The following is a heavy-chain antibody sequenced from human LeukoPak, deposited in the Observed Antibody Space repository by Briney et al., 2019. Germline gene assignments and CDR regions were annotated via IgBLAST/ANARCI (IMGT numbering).Heavy chain of an antibody. CDR2: LRSKAYGGTI. CDR1: GFTFSDYA. J-gene: IGHJ4*02. Sequence: AGGSLRLSCTASGFTFSDYAMSWVRQAPGEGLEWVGFLRSKAYGGTIEYAASVKGRFTISRDDSKSIAYLQMDSLKTEDTGVYYCTRKSRDDFNCFDSWGQGTLVTVSS. V-gene: IGHV3-49*04. D-gene: IGHD5-24*01. CDR3: TRKSRDDFNCFDS.